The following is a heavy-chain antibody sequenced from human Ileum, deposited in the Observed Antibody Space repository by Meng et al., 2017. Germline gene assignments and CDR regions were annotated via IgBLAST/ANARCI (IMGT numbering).Heavy chain of an antibody. Sequence: GESLKISCAASGFNFKNYWMSWVRQAPGKGLEWVANIKQDGSEKFYVDSVKGRFTISRDNAKSSLFLQMNSLRHEDTAVYYCARDAPFHDSSGYSDYWGQGTLVTVSS. CDR2: IKQDGSEK. CDR3: ARDAPFHDSSGYSDY. CDR1: GFNFKNYW. D-gene: IGHD3-22*01. J-gene: IGHJ4*02. V-gene: IGHV3-7*01.